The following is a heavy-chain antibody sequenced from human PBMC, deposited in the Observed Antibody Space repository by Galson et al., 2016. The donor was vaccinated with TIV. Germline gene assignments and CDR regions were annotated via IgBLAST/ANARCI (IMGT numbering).Heavy chain of an antibody. CDR2: TYYRSRWYY. Sequence: CAISGDSVSSDSAAWNWVRQSPSRGLEWLGRTYYRSRWYYDYKVSVKSRITSNPDTSKNQLSLQLNSVTPEDTAVYYCTRAAGKNGASCYATCETFDIWGQGTMVTVSS. V-gene: IGHV6-1*01. J-gene: IGHJ3*02. D-gene: IGHD2-2*01. CDR1: GDSVSSDSAA. CDR3: TRAAGKNGASCYATCETFDI.